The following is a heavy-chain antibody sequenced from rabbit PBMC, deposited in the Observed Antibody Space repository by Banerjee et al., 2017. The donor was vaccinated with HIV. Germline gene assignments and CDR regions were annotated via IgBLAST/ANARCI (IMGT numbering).Heavy chain of an antibody. CDR2: IYTGDGNT. Sequence: QEQLEESGGDLVKPEGSLTLTCTASGFDLSSYYYMCWVRQAPGKGLELIACIYTGDGNTAYATWAKGRFTISKTSSTTVTLQMTSLTPADTATYFCARFNAATGEFGFWGPGTLVTVS. CDR3: ARFNAATGEFGF. D-gene: IGHD6-1*01. J-gene: IGHJ3*01. V-gene: IGHV1S45*01. CDR1: GFDLSSYYY.